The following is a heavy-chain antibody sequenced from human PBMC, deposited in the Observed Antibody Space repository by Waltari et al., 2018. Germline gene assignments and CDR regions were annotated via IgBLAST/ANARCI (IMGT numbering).Heavy chain of an antibody. CDR1: GYSFTNYW. V-gene: IGHV5-51*01. CDR3: ARRWCSGGVCYGDY. Sequence: EVQLVQSGTEVKKPGESLKISCKGSGYSFTNYWIGWVRQMPGKGLEWMGVSYPTSSDTRYSPSFQGQVTISADKSISTTYLQWSSLKASDTAMYYCARRWCSGGVCYGDYWGQGTLVTVSS. CDR2: SYPTSSDT. D-gene: IGHD2-8*02. J-gene: IGHJ4*02.